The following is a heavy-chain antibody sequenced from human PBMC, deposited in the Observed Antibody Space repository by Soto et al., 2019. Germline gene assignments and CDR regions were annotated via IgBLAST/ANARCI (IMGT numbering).Heavy chain of an antibody. V-gene: IGHV1-24*01. CDR2: FDPEDGET. CDR1: GHILTELS. J-gene: IGHJ4*02. CDR3: AAKRIALVRGVIIPQFYFDY. D-gene: IGHD3-10*01. Sequence: ASVEVSCKVSGHILTELSMHWVRQAPGKGLEWMGGFDPEDGETIYSQYFQGRVTMTEDTSTNTGYLGLSSLTSEDTAVYYCAAKRIALVRGVIIPQFYFDYWGQGTLVTVSS.